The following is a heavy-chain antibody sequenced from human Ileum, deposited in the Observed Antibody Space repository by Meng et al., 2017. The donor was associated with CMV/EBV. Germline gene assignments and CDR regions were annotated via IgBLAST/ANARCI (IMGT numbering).Heavy chain of an antibody. D-gene: IGHD4-17*01. CDR1: GYTFTSYA. Sequence: QVQLVQSGAEVKKPGASVKVSCKASGYTFTSYAIHWVRQAPGQRLEWMGWINVGNGNTKYAGKFQGRVTMTTDTSANTAYMEASSLRPEDTAAYFCARIENGAYFDCWGQGTLVTVSS. J-gene: IGHJ4*02. CDR3: ARIENGAYFDC. V-gene: IGHV1-3*01. CDR2: INVGNGNT.